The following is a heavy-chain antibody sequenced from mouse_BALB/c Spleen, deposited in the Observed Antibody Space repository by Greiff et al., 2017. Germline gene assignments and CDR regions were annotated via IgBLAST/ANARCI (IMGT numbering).Heavy chain of an antibody. CDR2: ISSGSSTI. CDR3: AREKYGNSFFAY. V-gene: IGHV5-17*02. Sequence: DVKLVESGGGLVQPGGSRKLSCAASGFTFSSFGMHWVRQAPEKGLEWVAYISSGSSTIYYADTVKGRFTISRDNPKNTLFLQMTSLRSEDTAMYYCAREKYGNSFFAYWGQGTLVTVAA. J-gene: IGHJ3*01. D-gene: IGHD2-10*02. CDR1: GFTFSSFG.